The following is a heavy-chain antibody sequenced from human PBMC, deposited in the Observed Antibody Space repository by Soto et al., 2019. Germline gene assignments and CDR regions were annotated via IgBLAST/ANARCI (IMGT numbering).Heavy chain of an antibody. CDR3: ARADCTGAYCYSWPFNYGVDV. CDR1: GFTFNTYG. CDR2: IWYDGSNK. D-gene: IGHD2-15*01. Sequence: QVQLVESGGGVVQPGGSPRLSCTTSGFTFNTYGMHWVRQAPGKGLEWVAIIWYDGSNKYYADSVKGRFTISRDNSRYTLYLHMNSLRAEDTALYYCARADCTGAYCYSWPFNYGVDVWGQGTTVTVSS. V-gene: IGHV3-33*08. J-gene: IGHJ6*02.